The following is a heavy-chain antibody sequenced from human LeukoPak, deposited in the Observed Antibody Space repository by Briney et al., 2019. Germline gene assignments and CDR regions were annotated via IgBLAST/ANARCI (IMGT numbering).Heavy chain of an antibody. J-gene: IGHJ3*02. CDR3: ARETYYAYDI. D-gene: IGHD3-10*01. V-gene: IGHV3-48*01. CDR2: ISSGSNTI. CDR1: GFTFSTYS. Sequence: GGSLRLSCAASGFTFSTYSMNWVRQAPGKGLEWVSYISSGSNTIDYADSVKGRLTISRDNAKNSLYLQMNSLRAEDTAVYYCARETYYAYDIWGQGTMVTVSS.